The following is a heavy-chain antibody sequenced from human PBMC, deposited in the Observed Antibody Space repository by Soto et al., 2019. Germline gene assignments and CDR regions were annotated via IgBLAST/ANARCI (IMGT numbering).Heavy chain of an antibody. CDR1: GFIFSDHY. CDR3: ARGNPVGDWRNLDC. V-gene: IGHV3-72*01. J-gene: IGHJ4*02. Sequence: EVQLVESGGGLVQPGGSLRLSCAASGFIFSDHYMDWVRQAPGKGLEWVGRIRNKANSYTTLYAASVKGRFTISRDDSERSVYRQMNSLKIEDTAEYYCARGNPVGDWRNLDCWGQGTLVTVSS. CDR2: IRNKANSYTT. D-gene: IGHD2-21*02.